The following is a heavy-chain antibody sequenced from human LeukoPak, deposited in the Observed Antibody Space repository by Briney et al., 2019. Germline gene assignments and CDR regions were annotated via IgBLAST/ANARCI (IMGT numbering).Heavy chain of an antibody. CDR3: ARDAGQYERVTTPFDY. V-gene: IGHV4-34*01. CDR1: GGSFSGYY. CDR2: INQSGST. J-gene: IGHJ4*02. Sequence: SETLSLTCAVYGGSFSGYYWSWIRQPPGKGLEWIGEINQSGSTNYNPSLKSRVTISVDTSKNQFSRKRSSVTAAYTAVYYCARDAGQYERVTTPFDYWGQGTLVTVSS. D-gene: IGHD4-11*01.